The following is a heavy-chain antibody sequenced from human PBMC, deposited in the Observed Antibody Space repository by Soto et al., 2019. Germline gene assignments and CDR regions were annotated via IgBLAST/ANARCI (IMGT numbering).Heavy chain of an antibody. CDR3: ARRIAAAGGYYYYAFDV. Sequence: GESLKISYKGSGYNFDTYWINWVRQMPGKGLEWMGRIDPGDSKTKYSPSLEGHITISVDTSINTTYLQWSSLKASDTAIYYCARRIAAAGGYYYYAFDVWGHVTAAPVSS. CDR1: GYNFDTYW. J-gene: IGHJ6*02. D-gene: IGHD6-13*01. V-gene: IGHV5-10-1*01. CDR2: IDPGDSKT.